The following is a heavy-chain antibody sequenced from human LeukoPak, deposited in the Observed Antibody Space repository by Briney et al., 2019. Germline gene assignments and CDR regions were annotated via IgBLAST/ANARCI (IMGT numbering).Heavy chain of an antibody. Sequence: PSETLSLTCTVSGGSISSSSYYWGCIRQPPGKGLEWIATLYYSGITYYNPSLKSRVAISADTSKNQFSLKLNSVTAADTAVYYCARRTAAETIDYWGQGTLVTVSS. CDR3: ARRTAAETIDY. J-gene: IGHJ4*02. CDR1: GGSISSSSYY. D-gene: IGHD6-13*01. CDR2: LYYSGIT. V-gene: IGHV4-39*01.